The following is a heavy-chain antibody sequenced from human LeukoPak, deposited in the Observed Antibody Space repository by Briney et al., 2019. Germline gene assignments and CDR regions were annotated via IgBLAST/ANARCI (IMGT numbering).Heavy chain of an antibody. Sequence: ASVKVSCKASGGTFSSYAISWVRQAPGQGLEWMGGIIPIFNTSNYAQKFQGRVTITADASTSTAYMELSSLRSEDTALYYCAKDKSPVYYDILTGPRNWFDPWGQGTLVTVSS. J-gene: IGHJ5*02. CDR1: GGTFSSYA. D-gene: IGHD3-9*01. V-gene: IGHV1-69*13. CDR3: AKDKSPVYYDILTGPRNWFDP. CDR2: IIPIFNTS.